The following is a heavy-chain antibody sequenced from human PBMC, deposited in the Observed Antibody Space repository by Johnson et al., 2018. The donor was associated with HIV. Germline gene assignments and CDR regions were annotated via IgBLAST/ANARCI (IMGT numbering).Heavy chain of an antibody. V-gene: IGHV3-30*18. CDR1: GFTFSNYG. Sequence: QVQLVESGGGVVQPGRSLRLSCAASGFTFSNYGMHWVRQAPGKGLEWVAVISHDGNNKYYADSVKGRFTISRDNSTNTLYLQMSSRRAEEPALYYCAKDLGESESEEWPSDYYDFGRDYPGQDARGVVGTFDIWGQGTMVTVSS. CDR3: AKDLGESESEEWPSDYYDFGRDYPGQDARGVVGTFDI. CDR2: ISHDGNNK. J-gene: IGHJ3*02. D-gene: IGHD3-3*01.